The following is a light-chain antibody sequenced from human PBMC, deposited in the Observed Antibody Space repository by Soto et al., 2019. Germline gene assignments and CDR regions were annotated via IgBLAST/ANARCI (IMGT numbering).Light chain of an antibody. Sequence: QSALTQPPSVSGSPGQSVTISCTGTTSDIGSYKYVSWYQQLPGKAPKLMIFDVTKRPSGVPDRFSGSNSGNTASLTISGLQAEHEAIYSCCSYARTTHVFGTGTKLTVL. CDR1: TSDIGSYKY. V-gene: IGLV2-11*01. CDR3: CSYARTTHV. CDR2: DVT. J-gene: IGLJ1*01.